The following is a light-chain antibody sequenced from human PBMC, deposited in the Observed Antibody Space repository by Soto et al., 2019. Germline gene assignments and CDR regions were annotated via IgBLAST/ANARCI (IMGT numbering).Light chain of an antibody. CDR1: EDIDTW. CDR2: KAS. CDR3: QQYKNNPLT. V-gene: IGKV1-5*03. J-gene: IGKJ4*01. Sequence: DIQMTQSPSTLSASVGDRVTLTCRASEDIDTWLAWYQQKPGKAPNLLIYKASSLESRVPSRFSGSGSGTEFTLTISSLQPDDSAAYYCQQYKNNPLTFGGGTKVEIK.